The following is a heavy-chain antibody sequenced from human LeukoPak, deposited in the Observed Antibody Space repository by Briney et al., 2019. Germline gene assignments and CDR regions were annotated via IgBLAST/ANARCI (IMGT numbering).Heavy chain of an antibody. D-gene: IGHD6-19*01. J-gene: IGHJ4*02. CDR1: GGSISSGTY. CDR3: ARGVGVTGTFDY. V-gene: IGHV4-39*01. Sequence: SETLSLTCTVSGGSISSGTYWGWIRQPPGKGLEWIGSVSYTGNTYYNPSLKSRVTISIDTSKNQFSLNLSSVTAAGTAVYYCARGVGVTGTFDYWGQGTLVTVSS. CDR2: VSYTGNT.